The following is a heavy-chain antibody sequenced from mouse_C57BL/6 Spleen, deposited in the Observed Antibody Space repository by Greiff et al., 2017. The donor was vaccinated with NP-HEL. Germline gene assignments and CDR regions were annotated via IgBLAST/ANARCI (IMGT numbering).Heavy chain of an antibody. Sequence: EVQRVESGGGLVKPGGSLKLSCAASGFTFSSYAMSWVRQTPEKRLEWVATISDGGSYTYYPDNVKGRFTISRDNAKNNLYLQMSHLKSEDTAMYYCARDKIRTVVAPYWYFDVWGTGTTVTVSS. CDR2: ISDGGSYT. CDR1: GFTFSSYA. D-gene: IGHD1-1*01. J-gene: IGHJ1*03. CDR3: ARDKIRTVVAPYWYFDV. V-gene: IGHV5-4*01.